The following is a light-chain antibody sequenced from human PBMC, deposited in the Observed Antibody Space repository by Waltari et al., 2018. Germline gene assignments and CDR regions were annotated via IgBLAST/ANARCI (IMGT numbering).Light chain of an antibody. Sequence: EIVLTQSPGTLSLSPGERATLSCRASQNMFRTLAWYQQKPGQAPRLLIYGSYTRATGIPERFSGSGSGTFFSLTISGLDPEDFAVYCCQHYVRLPVTFGQGTKVEIK. V-gene: IGKV3-20*01. CDR1: QNMFRT. J-gene: IGKJ1*01. CDR3: QHYVRLPVT. CDR2: GSY.